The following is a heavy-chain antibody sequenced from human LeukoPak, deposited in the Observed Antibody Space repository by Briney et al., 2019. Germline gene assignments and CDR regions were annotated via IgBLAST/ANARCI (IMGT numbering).Heavy chain of an antibody. J-gene: IGHJ4*02. CDR1: RASIDPYQ. Sequence: NTSETLSLTCTVSRASIDPYQWSWIRQPPGKGLEWIGTFSHTGSNSYNTSLKSRVSFSEDTSKNHLSLTLTSVTVTDTAVYYCARDSGYSYGYTLFDYWGQGTLVTVSS. V-gene: IGHV4-59*01. CDR2: FSHTGSN. CDR3: ARDSGYSYGYTLFDY. D-gene: IGHD5-18*01.